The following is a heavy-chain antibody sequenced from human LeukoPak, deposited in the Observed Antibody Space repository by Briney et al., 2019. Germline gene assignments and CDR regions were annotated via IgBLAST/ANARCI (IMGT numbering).Heavy chain of an antibody. CDR1: GFTFSSYA. D-gene: IGHD5-24*01. CDR3: AKPEMATIRPGYIDL. Sequence: GGSLRLSCAASGFTFSSYAMSWVRQAPGKGLEWVSAISGSGGSTYYADSVKGRFTISRDNSKNTLYLQMNSLRAEDTAVYYCAKPEMATIRPGYIDLWGRGTLVTVSS. CDR2: ISGSGGST. V-gene: IGHV3-23*01. J-gene: IGHJ2*01.